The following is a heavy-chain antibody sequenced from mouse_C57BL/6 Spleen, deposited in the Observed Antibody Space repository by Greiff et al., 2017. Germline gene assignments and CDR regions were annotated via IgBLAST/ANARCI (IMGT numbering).Heavy chain of an antibody. V-gene: IGHV1-55*01. Sequence: QVQLQQSGAELVKPGASVKMSCKASGYTFTSYWITWVKQRPGQGLEWIGDIYPGSGSINYNEKFKSKATLTVDTSSSTAYMQLSSLTSEDSAVYYCARGYSNLYYFDYWGQGTTLTVSS. CDR1: GYTFTSYW. CDR2: IYPGSGSI. J-gene: IGHJ2*01. D-gene: IGHD2-5*01. CDR3: ARGYSNLYYFDY.